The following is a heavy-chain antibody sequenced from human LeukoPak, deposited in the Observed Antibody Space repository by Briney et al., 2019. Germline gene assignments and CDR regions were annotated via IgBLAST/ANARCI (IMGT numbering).Heavy chain of an antibody. J-gene: IGHJ4*02. Sequence: ASVKVSCTASGYTFTSYDIHWVRQATGQGLEWMGWMNPNSGNTGYAQKFQGRVTMTRNTSISTAYMELSSLRSEDTAVYYCARVVTIFGVVIRVFDYWGQGTLVTVSS. CDR3: ARVVTIFGVVIRVFDY. CDR1: GYTFTSYD. CDR2: MNPNSGNT. V-gene: IGHV1-8*01. D-gene: IGHD3-3*01.